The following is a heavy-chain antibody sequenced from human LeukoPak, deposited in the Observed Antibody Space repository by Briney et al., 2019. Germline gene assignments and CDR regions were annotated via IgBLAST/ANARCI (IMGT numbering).Heavy chain of an antibody. V-gene: IGHV3-23*01. J-gene: IGHJ6*04. CDR3: AELGITMIGGV. CDR1: GFSFSSDG. Sequence: GGSLRPSCAASGFSFSSDGMSWVRQAPGKGLEWVSGIIGGAGSTYYADSVKGRFTISRDNSKNSLYLQMDSLRAEDTAVYYCAELGITMIGGVWGKGTTVTISS. CDR2: IIGGAGST. D-gene: IGHD3-10*02.